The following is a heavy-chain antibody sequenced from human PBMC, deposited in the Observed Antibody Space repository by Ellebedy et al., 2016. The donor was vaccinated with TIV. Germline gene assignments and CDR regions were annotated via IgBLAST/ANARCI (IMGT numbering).Heavy chain of an antibody. D-gene: IGHD3-22*01. CDR1: GFTLSSHA. Sequence: GESLKISXAASGFTLSSHAMSWVRQAPGQGLECVSSISGGVGLVGTAYSADSVKGRFTISRDNSKNTLYLQMNSLRADDTAVYYCAKVTNTYRGTDYYDSSGYYELDYWGQGTLVTVSS. CDR2: ISGGVGLVGTA. V-gene: IGHV3-23*01. CDR3: AKVTNTYRGTDYYDSSGYYELDY. J-gene: IGHJ4*02.